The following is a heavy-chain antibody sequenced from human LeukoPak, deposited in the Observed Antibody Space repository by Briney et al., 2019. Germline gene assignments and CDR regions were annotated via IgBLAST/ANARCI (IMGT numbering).Heavy chain of an antibody. Sequence: TTGGSLRLSCAASGFIFSSYNMNWVRQAPGKGLEWVSSISSSSSYIYYADSVKGRFTISRDNAKNSLYLQMNSLRAEDTAVYYCASNNDYGDYPDYWGQGTLVTVSS. V-gene: IGHV3-21*01. D-gene: IGHD4-17*01. CDR1: GFIFSSYN. CDR2: ISSSSSYI. J-gene: IGHJ4*02. CDR3: ASNNDYGDYPDY.